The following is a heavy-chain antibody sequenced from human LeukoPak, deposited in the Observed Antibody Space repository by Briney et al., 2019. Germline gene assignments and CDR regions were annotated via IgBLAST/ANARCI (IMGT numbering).Heavy chain of an antibody. CDR3: ARVGSPYCSSTSCSRTSRYNWFDP. CDR1: GGSFSGYY. J-gene: IGHJ5*02. D-gene: IGHD2-2*01. Sequence: SETLSLTCAVYGGSFSGYYWSWIRQPPGKGLEWIGEINHSGSTNYNPSLKSRVTISVDTSKNQFSLKLSSVTAADTAVYYCARVGSPYCSSTSCSRTSRYNWFDPWGQGTLVTVSS. V-gene: IGHV4-34*01. CDR2: INHSGST.